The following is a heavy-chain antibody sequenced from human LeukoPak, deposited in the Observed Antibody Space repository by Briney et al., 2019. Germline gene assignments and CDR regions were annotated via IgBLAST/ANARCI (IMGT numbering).Heavy chain of an antibody. Sequence: GGSLRLSCAASGFTFSSYSMNWVRQAPGKGLEWVSSISSSSSYIYYADSVKGRFTISRDNSKNTLYLQMNSLRAEDTAVYYCAKDTYSTSPYYFDYWGQGTLVTVSS. CDR1: GFTFSSYS. J-gene: IGHJ4*02. CDR3: AKDTYSTSPYYFDY. D-gene: IGHD1-26*01. CDR2: ISSSSSYI. V-gene: IGHV3-21*04.